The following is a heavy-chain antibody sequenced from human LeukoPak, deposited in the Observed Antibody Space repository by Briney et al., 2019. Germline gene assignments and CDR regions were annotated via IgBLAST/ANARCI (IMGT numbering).Heavy chain of an antibody. V-gene: IGHV4-59*08. CDR2: IYYSGST. Sequence: SETLSLTCTVSGGSISSYYWSWIRQPPGKGLEWIGYIYYSGSTNYNPSLKSRVTISVDTSKNQFSLKLSSVTAADTAVYYCARALLPLGYGDYVDYFDYWGQGTLVTVSS. CDR1: GGSISSYY. J-gene: IGHJ4*02. CDR3: ARALLPLGYGDYVDYFDY. D-gene: IGHD4-17*01.